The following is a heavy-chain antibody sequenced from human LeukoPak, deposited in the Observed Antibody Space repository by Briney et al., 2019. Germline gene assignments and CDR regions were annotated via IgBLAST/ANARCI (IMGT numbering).Heavy chain of an antibody. J-gene: IGHJ2*01. CDR2: ISYSGTT. V-gene: IGHV4-59*01. Sequence: SETLSLTCTVSGGSISSYYWSWIRQPPGKGLEWIGYISYSGTTNYNPSLKSRVTISVDTSKNQFSLRLSSVTAADTAVYYCARGLGEEYFDLWGRGTLVTVSS. CDR1: GGSISSYY. CDR3: ARGLGEEYFDL. D-gene: IGHD3-10*01.